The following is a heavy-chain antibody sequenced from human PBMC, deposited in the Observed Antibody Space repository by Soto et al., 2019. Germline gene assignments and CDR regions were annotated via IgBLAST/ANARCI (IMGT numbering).Heavy chain of an antibody. D-gene: IGHD1-1*01. CDR1: GASLRGFY. Sequence: SGTLSLTRPVSGASLRGFYWGWVRESAGKGLEWIGRIYATGTTDYNPSLKSRVMMSVDTSKKQFSLKLRSVTAADTAVYYCVRDGTKTLRDWFDPWGQGISVTVSS. J-gene: IGHJ5*02. V-gene: IGHV4-4*07. CDR2: IYATGTT. CDR3: VRDGTKTLRDWFDP.